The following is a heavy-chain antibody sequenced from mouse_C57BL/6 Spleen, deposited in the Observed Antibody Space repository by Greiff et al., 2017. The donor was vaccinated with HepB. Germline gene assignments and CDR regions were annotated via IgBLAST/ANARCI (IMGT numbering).Heavy chain of an antibody. D-gene: IGHD1-1*01. Sequence: EVKLVESEGGLVQPGSSMKLSCTASGFTFSDYYMAWVRQVPEKGLEWVANINYDGSSTYYLDSLKSRFIISRDNAKNILYLQMSSLKSEDTATYYCARLHYYGSIYFDYWGQGTTLTVSS. CDR1: GFTFSDYY. V-gene: IGHV5-16*01. CDR2: INYDGSST. CDR3: ARLHYYGSIYFDY. J-gene: IGHJ2*01.